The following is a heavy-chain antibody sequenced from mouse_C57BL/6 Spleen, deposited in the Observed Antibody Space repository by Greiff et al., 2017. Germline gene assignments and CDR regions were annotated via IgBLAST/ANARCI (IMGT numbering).Heavy chain of an antibody. D-gene: IGHD2-4*01. CDR2: ISSGGDYI. J-gene: IGHJ3*01. CDR3: TRDRATKDDDYDGGAWFAY. CDR1: GFTFSSYA. V-gene: IGHV5-9-1*02. Sequence: DVMLVESGEGLVKPGGSLKLSCAASGFTFSSYAMSWVRQTPEKRLEWVAYISSGGDYIYYADTVKGRFTISRDNARNTLYLQMSSLKSEDTAMYYCTRDRATKDDDYDGGAWFAYWGQGTLVTVSA.